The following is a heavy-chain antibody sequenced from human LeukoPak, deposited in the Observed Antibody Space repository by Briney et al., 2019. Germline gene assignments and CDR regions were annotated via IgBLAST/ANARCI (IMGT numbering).Heavy chain of an antibody. CDR3: TMGGSWYVY. CDR2: ISGSGSNT. V-gene: IGHV3-23*01. Sequence: PGGSLRLSCAASGFTFSSYAMSWVRQAPGKGLEWASTISGSGSNTYYADSVKGRFAISRDNSKNTLYLQMNSLRAEDTAVYSCTMGGSWYVYWGQGTLVTVSS. J-gene: IGHJ4*02. D-gene: IGHD6-13*01. CDR1: GFTFSSYA.